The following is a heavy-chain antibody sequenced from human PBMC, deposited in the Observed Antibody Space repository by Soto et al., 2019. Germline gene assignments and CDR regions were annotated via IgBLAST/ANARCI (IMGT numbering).Heavy chain of an antibody. V-gene: IGHV3-30*18. CDR2: ISYDGSKE. J-gene: IGHJ1*01. D-gene: IGHD3-22*01. Sequence: GGSLRLSCAGSGFTFSSYGIHWVRQAPGKGLEWVVGISYDGSKEYYEDSVKGRFTVSRDNSKNTVDLQMNSLRAEDTAVYYCAKEDESSGYAGTFHHWGQGTLVTVSS. CDR3: AKEDESSGYAGTFHH. CDR1: GFTFSSYG.